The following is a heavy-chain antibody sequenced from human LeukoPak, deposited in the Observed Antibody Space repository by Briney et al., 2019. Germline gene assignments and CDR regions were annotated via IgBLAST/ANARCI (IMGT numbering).Heavy chain of an antibody. CDR2: IYYSGST. J-gene: IGHJ4*02. CDR3: ARHVSSAARLFDY. V-gene: IGHV4-59*08. D-gene: IGHD6-6*01. Sequence: SETPSLPLTLPGGPISTYYWSWIRQPPGKGPGWIGCIYYSGSTNYNPSLKSRVTISVDTSKNQFSLKLSSVTAADTAVYYCARHVSSAARLFDYWGQGTLVTVSS. CDR1: GGPISTYY.